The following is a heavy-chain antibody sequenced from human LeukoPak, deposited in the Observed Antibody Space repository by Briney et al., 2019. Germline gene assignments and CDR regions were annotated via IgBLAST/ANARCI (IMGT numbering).Heavy chain of an antibody. CDR2: ISGSGRST. J-gene: IGHJ4*02. Sequence: GGSLRLSCAASGFTFSSHAMRWVRQAPGKGLQWVSSISGSGRSTYYADSVKGRFTISRDSSKNTLFLQMNSLRVEDTAVYYCMANVGFDYWGQGTLVTVSS. D-gene: IGHD1-26*01. CDR1: GFTFSSHA. CDR3: MANVGFDY. V-gene: IGHV3-23*01.